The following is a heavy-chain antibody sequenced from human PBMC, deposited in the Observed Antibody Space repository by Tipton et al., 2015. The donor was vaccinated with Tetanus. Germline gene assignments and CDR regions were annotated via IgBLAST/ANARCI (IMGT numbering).Heavy chain of an antibody. CDR3: ARDQARGSRGWNYFDY. Sequence: GLVKPSETLSLTCTVSGGYISSGGYYWTWIRQRPGKGLEWIGDIYSFGSTYYHPSLKGRLTISMDTSIYQFSQDLNSVTAADPAVYYGARDQARGSRGWNYFDYWGQGALVTVSS. CDR1: GGYISSGGYY. D-gene: IGHD1-26*01. CDR2: IYSFGST. J-gene: IGHJ4*02. V-gene: IGHV4-31*03.